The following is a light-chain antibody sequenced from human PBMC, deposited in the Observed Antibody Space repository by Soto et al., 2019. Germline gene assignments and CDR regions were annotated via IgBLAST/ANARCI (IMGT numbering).Light chain of an antibody. CDR1: QSVDSRY. Sequence: DIVLTQSPGTLSLSPGERATLSCRASQSVDSRYLAWYQQKPGQAPRLLIYAVSSRATGIPDRFSGSGYGKDLTLTISRLEPEDVAEYYCQQYGSSPRYSFGQGTKLEIK. J-gene: IGKJ2*03. CDR3: QQYGSSPRYS. V-gene: IGKV3-20*01. CDR2: AVS.